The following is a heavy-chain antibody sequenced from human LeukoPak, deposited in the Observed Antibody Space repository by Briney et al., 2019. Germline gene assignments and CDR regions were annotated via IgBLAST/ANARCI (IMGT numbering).Heavy chain of an antibody. D-gene: IGHD2-2*01. V-gene: IGHV1-69*13. J-gene: IGHJ4*02. Sequence: ASVKVSCKASGGTFSSYAISWVRQAPGQGLEWMGGIIPIFGTANYAQKFQGRATITADESTSTAYMELSSLRSEDTAVYYCARECSSASCGDYWGQGTLVTVSS. CDR1: GGTFSSYA. CDR3: ARECSSASCGDY. CDR2: IIPIFGTA.